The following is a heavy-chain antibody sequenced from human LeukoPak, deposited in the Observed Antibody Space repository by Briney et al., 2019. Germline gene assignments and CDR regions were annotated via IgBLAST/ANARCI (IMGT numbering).Heavy chain of an antibody. CDR1: GFTFSSYG. CDR2: IWYDGSNK. CDR3: ARAPPDYYGSGSIRTPFDY. Sequence: GGSLRLSCAASGFTFSSYGMHWGRQAPGKGLEWVAVIWYDGSNKYYADSVKGRFTISRDNSKNTLYLQMNSLRAEDTAVYYCARAPPDYYGSGSIRTPFDYWGQGTLVTVSS. J-gene: IGHJ4*02. V-gene: IGHV3-33*01. D-gene: IGHD3-10*01.